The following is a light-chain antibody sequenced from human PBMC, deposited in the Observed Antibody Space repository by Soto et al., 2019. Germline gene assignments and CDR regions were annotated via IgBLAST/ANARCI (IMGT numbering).Light chain of an antibody. V-gene: IGKV3-15*01. CDR3: QQYDNWPLT. CDR1: KSISSN. J-gene: IGKJ4*01. Sequence: EIVMTQSPVTFSASPGEREPLSCRSNKSISSNLAWYQQKRCQAPRILNSGVSTMASGVPDRYSGSGSVADFNLTISSLQSEDFAVYYWQQYDNWPLTFGGGTKV. CDR2: GVS.